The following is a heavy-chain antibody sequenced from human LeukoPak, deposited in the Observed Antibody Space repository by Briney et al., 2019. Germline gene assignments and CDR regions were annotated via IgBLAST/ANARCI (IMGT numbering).Heavy chain of an antibody. Sequence: PGRSLRLSCAASGFTFSSYGMHWVRRAPGKGLEWVAIISYDGSNKYYADSVQGRFTISRDNSKNTLYLQMNSLRAEDTAVYYCAKDLGGGSGCYDLWGRGTLVTVSS. CDR1: GFTFSSYG. CDR3: AKDLGGGSGCYDL. D-gene: IGHD6-19*01. V-gene: IGHV3-30*18. CDR2: ISYDGSNK. J-gene: IGHJ2*01.